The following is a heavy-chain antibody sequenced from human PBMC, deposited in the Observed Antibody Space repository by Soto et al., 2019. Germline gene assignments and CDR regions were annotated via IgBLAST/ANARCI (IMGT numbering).Heavy chain of an antibody. CDR1: GGSITNNFYY. Sequence: PSETLSLTCTVSGGSITNNFYYWGWVRQPPGKGLEWISSIPYSGTTFYNPSLRSRVTTSVDTSRNQFSLQLTSVTAADTAVYYFARGGWRHIVYWGQGTLVTVSS. CDR2: IPYSGTT. CDR3: ARGGWRHIVY. V-gene: IGHV4-39*01. D-gene: IGHD3-3*01. J-gene: IGHJ4*02.